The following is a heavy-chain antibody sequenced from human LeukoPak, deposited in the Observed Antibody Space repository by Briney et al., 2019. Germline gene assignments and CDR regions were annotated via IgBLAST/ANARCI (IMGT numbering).Heavy chain of an antibody. J-gene: IGHJ6*03. CDR3: ARKSSLYYYYYMDV. Sequence: PGGSLRLSCAASGLTFSSYSMNWVRQAPGKGLEWVSSISSSSSYIYYADSVKGRFTISRDNAKNSLYLQMNSLRAEDTAVYYCARKSSLYYYYYMDVWGKGTTVTVSS. CDR1: GLTFSSYS. V-gene: IGHV3-21*01. D-gene: IGHD6-6*01. CDR2: ISSSSSYI.